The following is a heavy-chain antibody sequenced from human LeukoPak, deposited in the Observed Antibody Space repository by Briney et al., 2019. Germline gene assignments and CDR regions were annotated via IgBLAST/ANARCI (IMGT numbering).Heavy chain of an antibody. V-gene: IGHV1-69*05. CDR3: ATDTMIFTSRFDY. D-gene: IGHD3-22*01. J-gene: IGHJ4*02. CDR2: IIPIFGTA. CDR1: GGTFSSYA. Sequence: KISCKASGGTFSSYAISWVRQAPGQGLEWMGGIIPIFGTANYAQKFQGRVTITTDESTSTAYMELSSLRSEDTAVYYCATDTMIFTSRFDYWGQGTLVTVSS.